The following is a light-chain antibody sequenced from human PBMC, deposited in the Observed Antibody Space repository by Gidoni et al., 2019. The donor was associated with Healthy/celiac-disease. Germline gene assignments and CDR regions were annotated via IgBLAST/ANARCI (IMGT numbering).Light chain of an antibody. J-gene: IGKJ1*01. CDR2: KAS. CDR3: QQYNSSPWT. CDR1: RSISSC. V-gene: IGKV1-5*03. Sequence: DIQMTQSPSTLSASVGDRVTITCRASRSISSCLAWYQQKPGKAPKLLIYKASSLESGVPSRFSGSGSGTEFTLTISSLQPDDFATYYCQQYNSSPWTFGQGTKVEIK.